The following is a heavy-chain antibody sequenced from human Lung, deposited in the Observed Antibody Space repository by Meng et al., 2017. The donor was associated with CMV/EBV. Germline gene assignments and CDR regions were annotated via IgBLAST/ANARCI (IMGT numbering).Heavy chain of an antibody. D-gene: IGHD6-13*01. V-gene: IGHV1-18*01. Sequence: QLGRSGAEVKKPGASVNVSCKASVYTFTSYGISWVRQAPGQGLEWMGWISAYNGNTNYAQKLQGRVTMTTDTSTSTAYMELRSLRSDDTAVYYCAASSSSWYQNWFDPWGQGTLVTVAS. CDR2: ISAYNGNT. CDR3: AASSSSWYQNWFDP. J-gene: IGHJ5*02. CDR1: VYTFTSYG.